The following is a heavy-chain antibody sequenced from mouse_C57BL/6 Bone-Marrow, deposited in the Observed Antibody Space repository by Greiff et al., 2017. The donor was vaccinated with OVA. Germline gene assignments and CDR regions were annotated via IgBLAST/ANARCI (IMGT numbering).Heavy chain of an antibody. D-gene: IGHD1-1*01. V-gene: IGHV1-64*01. Sequence: QVQLQQPGAELVKPGASVKLSCKASGYTFTSYWMHWVKQRPGQGLEWIGMIHPSSGSTNYNEKFKSKATLTVDTSSSTAYMQLSSLTSEDSADYYCALYGSSYCFDYWGQGTTLTVSS. J-gene: IGHJ2*01. CDR1: GYTFTSYW. CDR3: ALYGSSYCFDY. CDR2: IHPSSGST.